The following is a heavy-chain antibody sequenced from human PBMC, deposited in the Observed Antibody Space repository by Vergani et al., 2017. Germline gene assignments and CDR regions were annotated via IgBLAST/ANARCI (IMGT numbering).Heavy chain of an antibody. J-gene: IGHJ6*02. CDR2: ISAYNGNT. Sequence: QVQLVQSGAEVKKPGASVKVSCKASGYTFTSYGISWVRQAPGQGLEWMGWISAYNGNTNYAQKLQGRVTMTTDTSTSTASMELRSLRSDDTAVYYCVRETGDFADYYYGMDVWGQGTTVTVSS. D-gene: IGHD4-17*01. CDR1: GYTFTSYG. CDR3: VRETGDFADYYYGMDV. V-gene: IGHV1-18*01.